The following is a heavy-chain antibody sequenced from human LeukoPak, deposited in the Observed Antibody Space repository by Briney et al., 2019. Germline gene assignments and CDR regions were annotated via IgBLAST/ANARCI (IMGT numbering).Heavy chain of an antibody. J-gene: IGHJ4*02. CDR3: ARKSGRGIDY. CDR1: GYTFTGYF. V-gene: IGHV1-2*02. D-gene: IGHD3-10*01. CDR2: INPNSGGT. Sequence: ASVKVSCKASGYTFTGYFMYWVRQAPGQGLEWMGWINPNSGGTNYAQKFQGRVTMTRNTSISTAYMELNSLRSEDTAVYYCARKSGRGIDYWGQGTLVTVSS.